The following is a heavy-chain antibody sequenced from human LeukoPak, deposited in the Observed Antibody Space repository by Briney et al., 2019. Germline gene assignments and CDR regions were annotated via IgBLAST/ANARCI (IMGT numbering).Heavy chain of an antibody. CDR2: IYHNGRT. Sequence: AETLSLTCTVSGVSISSYYRSWLRQPPGKGLDWLGFIYHNGRTDYNPSLKSPVTISAATSKNQLSLRLSSVTAADTAVYYCARGVSQVVPDAFDIWGQGTMVTVSS. V-gene: IGHV4-59*12. CDR1: GVSISSYY. D-gene: IGHD2-15*01. J-gene: IGHJ3*02. CDR3: ARGVSQVVPDAFDI.